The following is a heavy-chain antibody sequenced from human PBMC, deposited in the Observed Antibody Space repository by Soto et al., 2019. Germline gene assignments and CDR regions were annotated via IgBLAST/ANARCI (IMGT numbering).Heavy chain of an antibody. D-gene: IGHD2-21*02. CDR2: IYYSGST. CDR3: AIFRGNSLYFAF. V-gene: IGHV4-30-4*01. J-gene: IGHJ4*01. Sequence: TVSGGTRIDRGYCRSIKIQSPGKGLELIGYIYYSGSTYYNPSLKSRVTISVDTSKNQFSLKLSSVTAAFFSFYYCAIFRGNSLYFAFW. CDR1: GGTRIDRGYC.